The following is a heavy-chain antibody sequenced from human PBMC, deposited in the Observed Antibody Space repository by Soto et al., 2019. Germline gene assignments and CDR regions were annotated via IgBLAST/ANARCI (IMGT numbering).Heavy chain of an antibody. J-gene: IGHJ3*02. V-gene: IGHV1-3*01. Sequence: ASVKVSCKASGYTFTSYAMHWVRQAPGQRLEWMGWINAGNGNTKYSQKFQGRVTITRDTSASTAYMELSSLRSEDTAVYYCARGDIVVVVAATLDAFDIWGQGTTVTVSS. CDR1: GYTFTSYA. CDR3: ARGDIVVVVAATLDAFDI. D-gene: IGHD2-15*01. CDR2: INAGNGNT.